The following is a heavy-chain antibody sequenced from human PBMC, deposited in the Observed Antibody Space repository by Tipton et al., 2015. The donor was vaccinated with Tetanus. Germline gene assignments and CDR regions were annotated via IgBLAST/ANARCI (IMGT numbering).Heavy chain of an antibody. CDR2: ISGGGGDST. CDR1: GFSFSTSA. Sequence: SLRLSCAASGFSFSTSAMSWVRQAPGKGLEWVSVISGGGGDSTYYADSVKGRFTIFRDNSKNTLFLQMNSLRADDTAVYYCATIWGRSRGFDEYFQHWGQGTLVTVSS. J-gene: IGHJ1*01. V-gene: IGHV3-23*01. CDR3: ATIWGRSRGFDEYFQH. D-gene: IGHD2-15*01.